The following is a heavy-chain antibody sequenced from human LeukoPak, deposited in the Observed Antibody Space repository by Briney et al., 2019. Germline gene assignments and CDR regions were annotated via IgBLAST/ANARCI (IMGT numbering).Heavy chain of an antibody. V-gene: IGHV1-69*05. D-gene: IGHD3-22*01. Sequence: GSSVKVSCKASGGTFSSYAISWVRQAPGQGLEWMGGIIPIFGTANYAQKFQGRVTITTDESTSTAYMELSSLRSEDTAVYYCARAYYDSSGYYAYYYYYYMDVWGKGTTVTVSS. CDR2: IIPIFGTA. CDR1: GGTFSSYA. J-gene: IGHJ6*03. CDR3: ARAYYDSSGYYAYYYYYYMDV.